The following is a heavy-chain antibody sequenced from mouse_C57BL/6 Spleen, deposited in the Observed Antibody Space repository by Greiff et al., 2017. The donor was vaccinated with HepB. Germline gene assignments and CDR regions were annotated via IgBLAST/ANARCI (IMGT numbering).Heavy chain of an antibody. V-gene: IGHV3-6*01. D-gene: IGHD2-4*01. CDR1: GYSITSGYY. CDR2: ISYDGSN. J-gene: IGHJ3*01. Sequence: ESGPGLVKPSQSLSLTCSVTGYSITSGYYWNWIRQFPGNKLEWMGYISYDGSNNYNPSLKNRISITRDTSKNQFFLKLNSVTTEDTATYYCASRGILYYDYAWFAYWGQGTLVTVSA. CDR3: ASRGILYYDYAWFAY.